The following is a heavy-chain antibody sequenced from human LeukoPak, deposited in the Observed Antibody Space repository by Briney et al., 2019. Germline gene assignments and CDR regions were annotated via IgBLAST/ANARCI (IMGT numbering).Heavy chain of an antibody. J-gene: IGHJ4*02. Sequence: GGSLRLSCAASVIIVSSNYMSWVRQAPGKGLEWVSVIYSGGSTDYADSVKGRFTISRDISKNTLYLQMNSLRTEDTAVYYCARDHWQLALDYWGQGTLVTVSS. CDR1: VIIVSSNY. CDR2: IYSGGST. D-gene: IGHD6-13*01. CDR3: ARDHWQLALDY. V-gene: IGHV3-53*01.